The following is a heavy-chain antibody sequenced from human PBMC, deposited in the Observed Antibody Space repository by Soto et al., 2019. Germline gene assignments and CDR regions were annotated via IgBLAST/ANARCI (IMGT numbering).Heavy chain of an antibody. V-gene: IGHV3-23*01. Sequence: EVQLLESGGGLVQPGGSLRLSCAASGFTFSSYAMSWVRQAPGKGLEWVSAISGSGGSTYYADSVKGRFTISRDNSKNTLYLQMNSLRAEDTAVYYCAKDLWAFQLLLPHFDYWGQGTLVTVSS. CDR2: ISGSGGST. CDR3: AKDLWAFQLLLPHFDY. CDR1: GFTFSSYA. J-gene: IGHJ4*02. D-gene: IGHD2-2*01.